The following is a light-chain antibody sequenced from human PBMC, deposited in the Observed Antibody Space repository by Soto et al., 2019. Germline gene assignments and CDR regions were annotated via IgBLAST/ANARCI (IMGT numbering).Light chain of an antibody. V-gene: IGLV7-46*01. CDR1: TGAVTSGHY. J-gene: IGLJ3*02. CDR3: LLSYSGDPPWV. CDR2: DTS. Sequence: QTVVTQEPSLTVSPGGTVTLTCGSSTGAVTSGHYPYWFQQKPGQAPRTLIYDTSNRHSWTPARFSGSLLGGKAALTLSGAQPEDEAEYYCLLSYSGDPPWVFGGGTKLTVL.